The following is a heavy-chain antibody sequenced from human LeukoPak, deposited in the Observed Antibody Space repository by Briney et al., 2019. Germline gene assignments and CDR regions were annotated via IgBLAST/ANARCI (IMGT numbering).Heavy chain of an antibody. V-gene: IGHV1-69*13. CDR3: ARWDTPSISSGQLRAGFDY. D-gene: IGHD3-22*01. CDR2: IIPIFGTA. Sequence: GASVKVSCKASGGTFSSYAISWVRQAPGQGLEWMGGIIPIFGTANYAQKFQGRVTITADESTSTAYMELSSLRSEDTAVYYCARWDTPSISSGQLRAGFDYWGQGTPVTVSS. J-gene: IGHJ4*02. CDR1: GGTFSSYA.